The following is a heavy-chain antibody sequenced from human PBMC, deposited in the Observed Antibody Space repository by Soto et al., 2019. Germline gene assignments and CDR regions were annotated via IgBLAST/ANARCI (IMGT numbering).Heavy chain of an antibody. CDR3: AREYSSSWYASPYYYYGMDV. CDR2: ISYDGSNK. V-gene: IGHV3-30-3*01. Sequence: QVQLVESGGGVVQPGRSLRLSCAASGFTFSSYAMHWVRQAPGKGLEWVAVISYDGSNKYYADSVKGRFTISRDNSKNTLYLQMNSLRAEDTAVYYCAREYSSSWYASPYYYYGMDVWGQGTTVTVSS. CDR1: GFTFSSYA. D-gene: IGHD6-13*01. J-gene: IGHJ6*02.